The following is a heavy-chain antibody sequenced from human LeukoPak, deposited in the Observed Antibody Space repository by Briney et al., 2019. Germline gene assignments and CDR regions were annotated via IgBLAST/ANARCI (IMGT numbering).Heavy chain of an antibody. CDR3: AKVVGIVGATNYYYMDV. V-gene: IGHV3-30*18. J-gene: IGHJ6*03. CDR2: ISYDGSNK. CDR1: GFTFSSYG. Sequence: GRSLRLSCAASGFTFSSYGMHWVRQAPGKGLEWVAVISYDGSNKYYADSVKGRFTISRDNSKNTLYLQMNSLRAEDTAVYYCAKVVGIVGATNYYYMDVWGKGTTVTVSS. D-gene: IGHD1-26*01.